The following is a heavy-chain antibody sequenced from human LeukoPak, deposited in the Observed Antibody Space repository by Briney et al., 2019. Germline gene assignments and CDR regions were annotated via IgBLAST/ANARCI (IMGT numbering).Heavy chain of an antibody. D-gene: IGHD3-9*01. J-gene: IGHJ4*02. CDR1: GGTFSSYA. CDR2: MNPNSGNT. Sequence: ASVKVSCKASGGTFSSYAISWVRQATGQGLEWMGWMNPNSGNTGYAQKFQGRVTMTRNTSISTAYMELSSLRSEDTAVYYCARAPNHDILTGYYIDYWGQGTLVTVSS. CDR3: ARAPNHDILTGYYIDY. V-gene: IGHV1-8*02.